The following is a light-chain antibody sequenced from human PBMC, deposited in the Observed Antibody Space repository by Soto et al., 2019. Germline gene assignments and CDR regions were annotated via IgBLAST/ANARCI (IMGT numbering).Light chain of an antibody. V-gene: IGKV1-39*01. CDR3: QQSYSSSWT. Sequence: DIQMTQSPSSLSASVGDRVTITCRASQSISNLLNWYQDKPGKAPKLLIYGTSTLQSGVPSRFSGSGSGTDFTLTISSPQREDFATYYCQQSYSSSWTFGQGTKVEIK. CDR1: QSISNL. CDR2: GTS. J-gene: IGKJ1*01.